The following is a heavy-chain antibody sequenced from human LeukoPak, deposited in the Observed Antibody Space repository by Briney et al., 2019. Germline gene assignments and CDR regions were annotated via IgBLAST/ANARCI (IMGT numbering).Heavy chain of an antibody. CDR3: ARDHRVMVRGVMVPFFDY. D-gene: IGHD3-10*01. CDR2: IWYDGSNK. J-gene: IGHJ4*02. Sequence: GGSLRLSCAASGFTFSSYGMHWVRQAPGKGLEGVAVIWYDGSNKYYADSVKGRFTISRDNSKNTLYPQMNSLRAEDTAVYYCARDHRVMVRGVMVPFFDYWGQGTLVTVSS. CDR1: GFTFSSYG. V-gene: IGHV3-33*01.